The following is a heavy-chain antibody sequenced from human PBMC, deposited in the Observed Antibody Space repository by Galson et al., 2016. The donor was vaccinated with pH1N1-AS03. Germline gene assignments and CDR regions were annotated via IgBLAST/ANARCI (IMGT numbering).Heavy chain of an antibody. CDR1: EFSLTTSGVG. D-gene: IGHD1-26*01. V-gene: IGHV2-5*02. CDR3: ARGYSGSYFHWFDP. CDR2: IYWDDDK. Sequence: PALVKPTQTLTLTCTFSEFSLTTSGVGVAWIRQPPGKALEWLALIYWDDDKRYSPSLKNRLTITKDSFRNKVVLTMTDMDPVDTATDYCARGYSGSYFHWFDPWGQGTLVTVSS. J-gene: IGHJ5*02.